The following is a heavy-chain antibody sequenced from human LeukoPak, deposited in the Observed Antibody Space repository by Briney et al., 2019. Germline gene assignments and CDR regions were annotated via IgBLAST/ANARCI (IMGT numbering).Heavy chain of an antibody. D-gene: IGHD1-26*01. CDR1: GVSISTSDW. Sequence: SGTLSLTCAVSGVSISTSDWWTWVRQPPGKGLEWIGEIYHSGTINYSPSLKSRVTISVDKSKNQFSLKLSSVTAADTAVYYCARATRGGSGSYYYFDYWGQGTLVTVSS. J-gene: IGHJ4*02. V-gene: IGHV4-4*02. CDR2: IYHSGTI. CDR3: ARATRGGSGSYYYFDY.